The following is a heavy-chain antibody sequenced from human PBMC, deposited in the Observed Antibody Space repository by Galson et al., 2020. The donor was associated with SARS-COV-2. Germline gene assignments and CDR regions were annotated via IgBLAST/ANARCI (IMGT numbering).Heavy chain of an antibody. D-gene: IGHD1-1*01. V-gene: IGHV4-59*01. CDR2: IYYSGST. CDR1: GGSISSYY. CDR3: ARAQLILTPKFDY. J-gene: IGHJ4*02. Sequence: SSELSLTCTVPGGSISSYYWSWFRQPPGKGLEWIGYIYYSGSTNYNPSLKSRVTISVDTSKNQFSLKLSSVTAADTAVYYCARAQLILTPKFDYWGQGTLVTVSS.